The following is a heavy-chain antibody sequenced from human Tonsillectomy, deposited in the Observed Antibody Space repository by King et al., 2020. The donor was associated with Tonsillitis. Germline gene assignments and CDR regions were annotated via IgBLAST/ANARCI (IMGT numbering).Heavy chain of an antibody. D-gene: IGHD1-26*01. CDR3: ARPIFSGRYQSNWYFDL. V-gene: IGHV4-39*01. CDR1: GGSISRSRYY. Sequence: QLQESGPGLVKPSETLSLTCTVSGGSISRSRYYWGWIRQPPGKGLEWIGNIYYSGGTYFNPSLKSRVTISADTAQNQFSLKLSSVTAADTAVYYCARPIFSGRYQSNWYFDLWGRGTLVTVSS. CDR2: IYYSGGT. J-gene: IGHJ2*01.